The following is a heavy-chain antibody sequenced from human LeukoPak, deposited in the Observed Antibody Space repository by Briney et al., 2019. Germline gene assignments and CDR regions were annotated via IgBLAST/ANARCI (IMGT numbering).Heavy chain of an antibody. V-gene: IGHV4-61*02. CDR3: ARVQTYDILTGYPFYYMDV. J-gene: IGHJ6*03. Sequence: SQTLSLTCTVSGGSISSGSYYWSWIRQPAGKGLEWIGRIYTSGSTNYNPSLKSRVTISVDTSKNQFSLKLSSVTAADTAVYYCARVQTYDILTGYPFYYMDVWGKGTTVTVSS. D-gene: IGHD3-9*01. CDR1: GGSISSGSYY. CDR2: IYTSGST.